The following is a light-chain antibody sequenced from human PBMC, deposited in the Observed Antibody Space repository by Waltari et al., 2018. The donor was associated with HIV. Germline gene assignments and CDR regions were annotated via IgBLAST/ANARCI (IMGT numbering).Light chain of an antibody. CDR3: QLYLASPPEYT. CDR1: QSVISSY. Sequence: EIVLTQSPGTLSLSPGERDTLSCRASQSVISSYVAWYQQKPGQAPRLLIYGTSSRATGIPDRFSGYGSGTDFTLTISRLEPEDFAVYYCQLYLASPPEYTFGQGTKLEIK. V-gene: IGKV3-20*01. CDR2: GTS. J-gene: IGKJ2*01.